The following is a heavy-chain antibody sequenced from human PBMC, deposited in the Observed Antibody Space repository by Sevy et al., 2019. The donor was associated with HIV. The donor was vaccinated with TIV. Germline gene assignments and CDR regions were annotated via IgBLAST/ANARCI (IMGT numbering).Heavy chain of an antibody. Sequence: SETLSLTCTVSGGSISSYYWSWIRQPPGKGLEWIGDIYYSGSTNYNPPLKSRVTISVDTSKNQFSLKLSSVTAADTAVFYCARAEGGNFDYWGQGTLVTVSS. J-gene: IGHJ4*02. V-gene: IGHV4-59*01. D-gene: IGHD3-16*01. CDR3: ARAEGGNFDY. CDR2: IYYSGST. CDR1: GGSISSYY.